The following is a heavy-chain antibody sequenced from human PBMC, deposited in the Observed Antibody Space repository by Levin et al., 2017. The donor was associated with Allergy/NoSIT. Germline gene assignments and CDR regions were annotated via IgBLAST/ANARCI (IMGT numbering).Heavy chain of an antibody. Sequence: GESLKISCKGSGYSFTSYWIGWVRQMPGKGLEWMGIIYPGDSDTRYSPSFQGQVTISADKSISTAYLQWSSLKASDTAMYYCARLKYGSGSDYYDYGMDVWGQGTTVTVSS. CDR1: GYSFTSYW. CDR2: IYPGDSDT. D-gene: IGHD3-10*01. J-gene: IGHJ6*02. V-gene: IGHV5-51*01. CDR3: ARLKYGSGSDYYDYGMDV.